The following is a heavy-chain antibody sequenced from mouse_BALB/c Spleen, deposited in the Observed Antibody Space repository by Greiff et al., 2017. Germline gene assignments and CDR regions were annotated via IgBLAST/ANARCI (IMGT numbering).Heavy chain of an antibody. Sequence: VQGVESGAELAKPGASVKMSCKASGYTFTSYWMHWVKQRPGQGLEWIGYINPSTGYTEYNQKFKDKATLTADKSSSTAYMQLSSLTSEDSAVYYCARRLGPLFFDYWGQGTTLTVSS. CDR2: INPSTGYT. D-gene: IGHD1-2*01. CDR3: ARRLGPLFFDY. J-gene: IGHJ2*01. V-gene: IGHV1-7*01. CDR1: GYTFTSYW.